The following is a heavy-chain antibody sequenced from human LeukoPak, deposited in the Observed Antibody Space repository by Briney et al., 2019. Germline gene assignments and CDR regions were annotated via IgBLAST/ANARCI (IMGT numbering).Heavy chain of an antibody. D-gene: IGHD1-14*01. V-gene: IGHV4-59*01. CDR1: GGSISSYY. Sequence: PSETLSLTCTVSGGSISSYYWSWIRQPPGKGLEWIGYIYYSGSTNYNPSLKSRVTISVDTSKNQFSLKLSSVTAADTAVYYCARVDTGNYYYGMDVWGQGTTVTVSS. CDR2: IYYSGST. J-gene: IGHJ6*02. CDR3: ARVDTGNYYYGMDV.